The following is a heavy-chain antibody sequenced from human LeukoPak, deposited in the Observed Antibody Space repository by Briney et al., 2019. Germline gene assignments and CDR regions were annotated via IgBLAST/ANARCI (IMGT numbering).Heavy chain of an antibody. Sequence: GGSLRLSCAASGFTFSSYAMSWVRQAPGKGLEWVSAISGSGGSTYYADSVRGRFTISRDNSRSTLYLQMNSLRAEDTAVYYCAKIPEWEPTLYFDYWGQGTLVTVSS. J-gene: IGHJ4*02. CDR3: AKIPEWEPTLYFDY. CDR2: ISGSGGST. D-gene: IGHD1-26*01. V-gene: IGHV3-23*01. CDR1: GFTFSSYA.